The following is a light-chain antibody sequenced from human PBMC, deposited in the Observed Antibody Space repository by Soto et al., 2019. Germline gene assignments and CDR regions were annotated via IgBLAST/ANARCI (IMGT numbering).Light chain of an antibody. J-gene: IGLJ2*01. V-gene: IGLV2-8*01. CDR2: EVS. CDR3: SSYAGSNNFVV. CDR1: SSDVGGYNF. Sequence: QSALTQPPSASASPGQSVTISCTGTSSDVGGYNFVSWYQQHPGKAPKLMIYEVSKRPSGVPDRFSGSKSGNTASLTVSGLQADDEADYYCSSYAGSNNFVVFGGGTKLTVL.